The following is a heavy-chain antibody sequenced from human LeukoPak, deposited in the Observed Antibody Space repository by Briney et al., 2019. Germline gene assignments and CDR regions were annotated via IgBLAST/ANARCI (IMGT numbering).Heavy chain of an antibody. CDR1: GGSISSSSYY. CDR3: ARVGVRGYFTGYFDY. D-gene: IGHD3-22*01. Sequence: ASETLSLTCTVSGGSISSSSYYWGWIRQPPGKGLEWIGSIYYSGSTYYNPSLKSRVTISVDTSKNQFSLKLSSVTAADTAVYYCARVGVRGYFTGYFDYWGQGTLVTVSS. J-gene: IGHJ4*02. V-gene: IGHV4-39*07. CDR2: IYYSGST.